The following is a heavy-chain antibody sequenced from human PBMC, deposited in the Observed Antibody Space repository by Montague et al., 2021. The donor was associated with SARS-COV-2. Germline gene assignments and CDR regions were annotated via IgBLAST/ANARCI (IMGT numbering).Heavy chain of an antibody. J-gene: IGHJ4*02. Sequence: SETLSLTCAVYRESFSGYYWIWIRQPPGKGLEWIGEINHSGSTNYSPSLKSRVTISVDTSKNQFSLKLSSVTAADAAVYYCAKGPLLSFVSGRYSVRLLDCWGRGTLVTVSS. D-gene: IGHD3-10*01. CDR2: INHSGST. CDR1: RESFSGYY. V-gene: IGHV4-34*01. CDR3: AKGPLLSFVSGRYSVRLLDC.